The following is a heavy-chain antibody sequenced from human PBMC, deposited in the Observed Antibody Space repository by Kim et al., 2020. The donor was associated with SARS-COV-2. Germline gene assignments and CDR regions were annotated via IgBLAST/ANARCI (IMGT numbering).Heavy chain of an antibody. CDR3: ARDHEVGRVGI. D-gene: IGHD1-26*01. V-gene: IGHV3-7*01. Sequence: GGTLRLSCAVSGWTFESHWRSWVRQTPAKGLEWVGNIRQDGKKISCLDSVRGGSMISRENDNNLLKMQMNRLRAEDTAVYFGARDHEVGRVGIWGQGTM. J-gene: IGHJ3*02. CDR2: IRQDGKKI. CDR1: GWTFESHW.